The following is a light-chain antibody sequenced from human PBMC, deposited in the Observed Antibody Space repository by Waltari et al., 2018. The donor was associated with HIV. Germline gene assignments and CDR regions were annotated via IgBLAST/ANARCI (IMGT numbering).Light chain of an antibody. V-gene: IGLV4-69*01. CDR1: SGHRSYA. J-gene: IGLJ2*01. Sequence: QLVLTQSPSASASLGASVKLTCTLSSGHRSYAIAWHQQQREKGPRYWMKLDSDGNHIKGDGIPDRVSGSSSGAERYLIISSRQSEDEADYYCQTWATGIQVFGGGTKLTVL. CDR3: QTWATGIQV. CDR2: LDSDGNH.